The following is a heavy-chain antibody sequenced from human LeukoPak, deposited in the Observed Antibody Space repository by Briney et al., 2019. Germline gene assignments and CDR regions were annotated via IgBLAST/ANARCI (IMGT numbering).Heavy chain of an antibody. CDR2: ISSSSSYI. CDR1: GFTFSSYS. D-gene: IGHD3-22*01. V-gene: IGHV3-21*01. J-gene: IGHJ4*02. Sequence: GGSLRLSCAASGFTFSSYSMNWVRQAPGKGLEWVSSISSSSSYIYYADSVKGRFTISRDNAKNSLYLQMNSLRAEDTAVYYCARDRKSTLSSGYALDYWGQGTLVTVSS. CDR3: ARDRKSTLSSGYALDY.